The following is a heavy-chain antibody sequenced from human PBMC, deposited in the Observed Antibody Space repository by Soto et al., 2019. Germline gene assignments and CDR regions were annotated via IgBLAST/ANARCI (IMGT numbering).Heavy chain of an antibody. V-gene: IGHV4-59*01. CDR1: GGSISSYY. Sequence: QVQLQESGPGLVKPSETLSLTCTVSGGSISSYYWSWIRQPPGKGLEWIGYIYYSGSTNYNPSLKSRVTISVDTSKNQFSLKLSSVTAADTAVYYCARVRPDYDFYNYGMDVWGQGTTVTVSS. CDR2: IYYSGST. D-gene: IGHD3-3*01. J-gene: IGHJ6*02. CDR3: ARVRPDYDFYNYGMDV.